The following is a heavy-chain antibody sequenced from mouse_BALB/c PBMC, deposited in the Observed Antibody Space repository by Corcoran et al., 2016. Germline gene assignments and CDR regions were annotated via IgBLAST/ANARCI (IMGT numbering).Heavy chain of an antibody. V-gene: IGHV1S136*01. CDR2: IYPYNDGT. CDR1: GYTFTSYV. D-gene: IGHD2-2*01. Sequence: EIQLQQSGPELVKPGASVKMSCKASGYTFTSYVMHWVKQKPGQGLEWIGYIYPYNDGTKYNEKFKGKATLTSDKSSSTAYMELSSLTSEDSAVYYCVREFPGGYPFDYWGQGTTLTVSS. J-gene: IGHJ2*01. CDR3: VREFPGGYPFDY.